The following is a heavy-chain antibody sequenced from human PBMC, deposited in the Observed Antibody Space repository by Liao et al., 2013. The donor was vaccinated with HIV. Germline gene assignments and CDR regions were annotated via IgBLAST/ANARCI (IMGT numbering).Heavy chain of an antibody. CDR3: ARARWDYGSGIDFDY. V-gene: IGHV4-30-4*08. CDR1: GGSISSGDYY. Sequence: QVQLQESGPGLVKPSQTLSLTCTVSGGSISSGDYYWSWIRQPPGKGLEWIGYIYYSGSTYYNPSLKSRVTISVDTSKNQFSLKLSSVTAADTAVYYCARARWDYGSGIDFDYWGQGTLVTVSS. CDR2: IYYSGST. J-gene: IGHJ4*02. D-gene: IGHD3-10*01.